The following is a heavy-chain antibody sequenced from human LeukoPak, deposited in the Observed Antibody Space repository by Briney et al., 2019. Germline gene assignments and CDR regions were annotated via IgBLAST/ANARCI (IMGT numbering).Heavy chain of an antibody. CDR3: AKDHDSSGPLGY. D-gene: IGHD3-22*01. CDR2: IGGSGGST. Sequence: GGSLRLSCAASGFTFSSYAMSRVRQAPGKGLEWVSAIGGSGGSTYYADSVKGRFTISRDNSKNTLYLQMNSLRAEDTAVYYCAKDHDSSGPLGYWGQGTLVTVSS. CDR1: GFTFSSYA. J-gene: IGHJ4*02. V-gene: IGHV3-23*01.